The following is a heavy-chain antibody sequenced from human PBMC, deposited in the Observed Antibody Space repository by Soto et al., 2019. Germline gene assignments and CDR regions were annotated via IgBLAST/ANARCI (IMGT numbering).Heavy chain of an antibody. Sequence: PGESLKISCQASGYSFTTYWISWVRQMPGKGLECMGRIDPTDSYTDYGPSFEGHVTMSVDRSINTAFLEWSSLKASDSAMYYCARPGSSWYLFDYWGQGTLVTVSS. D-gene: IGHD6-13*01. CDR1: GYSFTTYW. CDR3: ARPGSSWYLFDY. V-gene: IGHV5-10-1*01. CDR2: IDPTDSYT. J-gene: IGHJ4*02.